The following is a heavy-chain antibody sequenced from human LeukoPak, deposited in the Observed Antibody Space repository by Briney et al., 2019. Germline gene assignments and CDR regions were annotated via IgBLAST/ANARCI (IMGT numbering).Heavy chain of an antibody. CDR1: GGSISSYY. J-gene: IGHJ4*02. V-gene: IGHV4-59*01. CDR3: ATRSGFRELLV. Sequence: SETLSLTCTVSGGSISSYYWSWIRQPPGKGLEWIGYIYYSGSTNYNPSLKSRVTISVDTSKNQFSLKLSSVTAADTAVYYCATRSGFRELLVWGQGTLVTVSS. CDR2: IYYSGST. D-gene: IGHD3-10*01.